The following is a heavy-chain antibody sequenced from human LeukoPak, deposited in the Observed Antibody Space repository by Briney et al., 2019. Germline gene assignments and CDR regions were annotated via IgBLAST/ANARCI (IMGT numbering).Heavy chain of an antibody. J-gene: IGHJ4*02. CDR1: GYSISSGYY. V-gene: IGHV4-38-2*02. D-gene: IGHD3-10*02. Sequence: SETLSLTCAVSGYSISSGYYWGWIRQPPGKGLEWIGSIYHSGSTYYNPSLKSRLTISVDTSKNQFSLKLSSVPAADPAVNSCARDRGVYGTVRGVYPNFDHRGQGTLATVPT. CDR2: IYHSGST. CDR3: ARDRGVYGTVRGVYPNFDH.